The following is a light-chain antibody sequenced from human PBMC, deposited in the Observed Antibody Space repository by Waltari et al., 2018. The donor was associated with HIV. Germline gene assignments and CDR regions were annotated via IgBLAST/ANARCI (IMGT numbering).Light chain of an antibody. V-gene: IGLV3-1*01. CDR3: QAWDSTTRV. J-gene: IGLJ3*02. CDR1: QLGEKS. CDR2: ADT. Sequence: SYAVPQPPSLSVSSGQTASLTCSADQLGEKSACWYQQKPAQSPILVIYADTQRPPGIPERFSASNSGNTATLTITGTQAMDEADYYCQAWDSTTRVFGGGTKLTVL.